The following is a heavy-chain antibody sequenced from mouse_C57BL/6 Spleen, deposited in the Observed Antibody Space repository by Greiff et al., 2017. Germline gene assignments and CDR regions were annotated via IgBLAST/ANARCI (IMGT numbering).Heavy chain of an antibody. CDR1: GFTFSSYA. CDR3: ARDVSGDGYYGFAD. V-gene: IGHV5-4*01. J-gene: IGHJ3*01. Sequence: EVKVVESGGGLVKPGGSLKLSCAASGFTFSSYAMSWVRQTPEKRLEWVATISDGGSYTYYPDNVKGRFTISRDNATNNLYLQMSHLKSEDTAMYYCARDVSGDGYYGFADWGQGTLVTVSA. D-gene: IGHD2-3*01. CDR2: ISDGGSYT.